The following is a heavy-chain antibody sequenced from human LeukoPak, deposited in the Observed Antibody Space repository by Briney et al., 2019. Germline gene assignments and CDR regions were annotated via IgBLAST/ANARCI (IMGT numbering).Heavy chain of an antibody. D-gene: IGHD2-15*01. CDR2: ISSSSSYI. CDR1: GFTFSSYS. V-gene: IGHV3-21*01. CDR3: ATPARTVVAADDY. J-gene: IGHJ4*02. Sequence: GGSLRLSCAASGFTFSSYSVNWVRQAPGKGLEWVSSISSSSSYIYYADSVKGRFTISRDNAKNSLYPQMNSLRAEDTAVYYCATPARTVVAADDYWGQGTLVTVSS.